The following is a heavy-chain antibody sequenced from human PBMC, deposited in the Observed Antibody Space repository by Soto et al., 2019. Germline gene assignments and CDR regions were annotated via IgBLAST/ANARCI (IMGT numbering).Heavy chain of an antibody. CDR3: ARDTPPTDY. J-gene: IGHJ4*02. Sequence: QVQLVQSGAEVKKPGASVKVSCKTSGYTFTSYHISWVRQAPGQGLEWMGWFSAYNTNTNYAQTFQGRVTMTTDTLTSTAYMELRSLRADDTAVYYCARDTPPTDYWGQGTLVTVSS. CDR1: GYTFTSYH. V-gene: IGHV1-18*01. CDR2: FSAYNTNT.